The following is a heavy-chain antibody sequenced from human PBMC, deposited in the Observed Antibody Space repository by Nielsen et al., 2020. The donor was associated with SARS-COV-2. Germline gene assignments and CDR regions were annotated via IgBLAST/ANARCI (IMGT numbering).Heavy chain of an antibody. CDR2: NSYDGSQK. Sequence: GESLKISCEVSGFTLRSYSMHWVRQAPGKGLEWVAVNSYDGSQKYYADSVKGRFAISRDNSKNTLYLQMNSLRAEDTAVYYCAKHYDSSCSTGYFQHWGQGTLVTVSS. CDR1: GFTLRSYS. D-gene: IGHD3-22*01. CDR3: AKHYDSSCSTGYFQH. J-gene: IGHJ1*01. V-gene: IGHV3-30*18.